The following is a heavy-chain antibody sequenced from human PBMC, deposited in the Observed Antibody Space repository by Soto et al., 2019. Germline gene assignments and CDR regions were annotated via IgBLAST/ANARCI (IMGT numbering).Heavy chain of an antibody. CDR2: INSDGSTT. D-gene: IGHD2-15*01. CDR3: ARPVVVGASNWFDP. V-gene: IGHV3-74*01. CDR1: GFTFSTYW. J-gene: IGHJ5*02. Sequence: SLRLSCAASGFTFSTYWMHWVRQAPGKGLVWVSRINSDGSTTTYADSVKGRFTISRDNAKNTVYLQMNSLRAEDTAVYYCARPVVVGASNWFDPWGQGTLVTVSS.